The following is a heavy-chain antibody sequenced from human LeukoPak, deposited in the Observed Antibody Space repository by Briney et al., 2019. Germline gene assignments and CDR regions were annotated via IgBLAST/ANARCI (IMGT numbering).Heavy chain of an antibody. CDR3: ARVGIAAAGIYYYYMDV. V-gene: IGHV1-8*02. CDR2: MNPNSGNT. J-gene: IGHJ6*03. Sequence: ASVRVSCKASGYTFTSYDINWVRQATGQGLEWMGWMNPNSGNTGYAQKFQGRVTMTTDTSTSTAYMELRSLRSDDTAVYYCARVGIAAAGIYYYYMDVWGKGTTVTISS. CDR1: GYTFTSYD. D-gene: IGHD6-13*01.